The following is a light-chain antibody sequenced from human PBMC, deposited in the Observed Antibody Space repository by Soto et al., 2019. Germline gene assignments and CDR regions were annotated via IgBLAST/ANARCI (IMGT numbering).Light chain of an antibody. CDR3: QQSYSTPGT. CDR2: DAS. CDR1: QSISSW. J-gene: IGKJ3*01. V-gene: IGKV1-5*01. Sequence: DIQMTQSPSTLSASVGDRVTITCRASQSISSWLAWYQQKPGKAPKLLIYDASSLESGVPSRFSGSGSGTEFTLTISSLQPDDFATYYCQQSYSTPGTFGPGTKVDIK.